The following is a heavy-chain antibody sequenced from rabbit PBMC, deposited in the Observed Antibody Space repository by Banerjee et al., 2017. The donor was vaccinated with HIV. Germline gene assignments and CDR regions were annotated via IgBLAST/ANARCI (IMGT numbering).Heavy chain of an antibody. V-gene: IGHV1S45*01. J-gene: IGHJ4*01. D-gene: IGHD4-2*01. CDR1: GFSFSSSDY. Sequence: QEQLEESGGDLVKPGASLTLTCTASGFSFSSSDYMCWVRQPPGKGLEWITCIDAGYIYATYYANWAKGRFTISKTSSTTVTLQMTSLTAADTATYFCGRVPYGAGSDRYAFNLWGPGTLVTVS. CDR3: GRVPYGAGSDRYAFNL. CDR2: IDAGYIYAT.